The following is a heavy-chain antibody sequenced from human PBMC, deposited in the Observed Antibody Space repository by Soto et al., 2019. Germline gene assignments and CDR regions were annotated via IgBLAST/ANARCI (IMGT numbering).Heavy chain of an antibody. Sequence: GGSLRLSCSASGFTFSSYAMHWVRQAPGKGLEYVSAISSNGGSTYYADSVKGRFTISRDNSKNTLYLQMSSLRAEDTAVYYCVKGYPTYYYDSSFSYYAWGQGTLVTVSS. V-gene: IGHV3-64D*08. CDR2: ISSNGGST. D-gene: IGHD3-22*01. J-gene: IGHJ5*02. CDR3: VKGYPTYYYDSSFSYYA. CDR1: GFTFSSYA.